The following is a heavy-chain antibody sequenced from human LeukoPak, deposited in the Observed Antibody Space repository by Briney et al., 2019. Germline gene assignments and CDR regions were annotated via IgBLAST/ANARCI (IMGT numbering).Heavy chain of an antibody. V-gene: IGHV4-59*08. CDR2: IYYSGST. J-gene: IGHJ4*02. Sequence: PSETLSLTCTVSGGSISSYYWSWIRQPPGKGLEWIGYIYYSGSTYYNPSLKSRVTISVDTSKNQVSLKLSSVTAADTAVYYCARTCSYGFYPFDYWGQGTLVTVSS. D-gene: IGHD5-18*01. CDR3: ARTCSYGFYPFDY. CDR1: GGSISSYY.